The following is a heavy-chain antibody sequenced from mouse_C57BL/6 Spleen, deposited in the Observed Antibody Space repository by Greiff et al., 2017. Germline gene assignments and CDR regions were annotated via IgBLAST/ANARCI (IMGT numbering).Heavy chain of an antibody. CDR3: ARDYGSIYWDFDV. D-gene: IGHD1-1*01. CDR2: IYPRDGST. Sequence: QVQLQQSDAELVKPGASVKISCKVSGYTFTDHTIHWMKQRPEQGLEWIGYIYPRDGSTKYNEKFTGKATLTADKSSSTAYMQLNSLTSEDSAVDFCARDYGSIYWDFDVWGTGTTVTVSS. V-gene: IGHV1-78*01. CDR1: GYTFTDHT. J-gene: IGHJ1*03.